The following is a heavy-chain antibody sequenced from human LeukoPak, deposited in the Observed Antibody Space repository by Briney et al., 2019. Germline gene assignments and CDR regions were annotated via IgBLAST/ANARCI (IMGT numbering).Heavy chain of an antibody. CDR3: ARAGSKYSSGWHWYFDL. CDR1: GGSISSYY. Sequence: SETLSLTCTVSGGSISSYYWTWIRQPARKGLEWIGRTHTSGSTNYNPSLKSRVTMSVDTSKNQFSLKLSSVTAADTAVYYCARAGSKYSSGWHWYFDLWGRGTLVTVSS. J-gene: IGHJ2*01. CDR2: THTSGST. V-gene: IGHV4-4*07. D-gene: IGHD6-19*01.